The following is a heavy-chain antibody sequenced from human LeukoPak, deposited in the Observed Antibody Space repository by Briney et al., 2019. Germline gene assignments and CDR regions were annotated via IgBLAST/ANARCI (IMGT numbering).Heavy chain of an antibody. CDR2: IKQDGSEK. D-gene: IGHD2-2*01. CDR1: GFTFSNAW. V-gene: IGHV3-7*01. J-gene: IGHJ4*02. CDR3: ARGRCSSTSCFFDY. Sequence: PGGSLRLSCAASGFTFSNAWMSWVRQAPGKGLEWVANIKQDGSEKYYVDSVKGRFTISRDNAKNSLSLQMNSLRAEDTAVYYCARGRCSSTSCFFDYWGQGTLVTVSS.